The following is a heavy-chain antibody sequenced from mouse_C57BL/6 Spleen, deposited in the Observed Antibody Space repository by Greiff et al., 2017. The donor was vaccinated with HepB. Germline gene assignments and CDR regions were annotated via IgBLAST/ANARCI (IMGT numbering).Heavy chain of an antibody. CDR2: ISYDGSN. CDR3: ALDSSGYWYFDV. V-gene: IGHV3-6*01. J-gene: IGHJ1*03. CDR1: GYSITSGYY. Sequence: EVQLQESGPGLVKPSQSLSLTCSVTGYSITSGYYWNWIRQFPGNKLEWMGYISYDGSNNYNPSLKNRITITRDTSKNQFFLKLNSVTTEDTATYYCALDSSGYWYFDVWGTGTTVTVAS. D-gene: IGHD3-2*02.